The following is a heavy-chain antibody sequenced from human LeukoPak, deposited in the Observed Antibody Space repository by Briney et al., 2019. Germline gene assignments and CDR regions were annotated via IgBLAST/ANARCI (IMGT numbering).Heavy chain of an antibody. CDR2: ISAYNGDT. D-gene: IGHD1-1*01. CDR1: GYTFTSYG. Sequence: ASVKVSCKASGYTFTSYGINWVRQAPGQGLEWMGWISAYNGDTNYAQKLQGRVTMTTDTSTSTAYMDLRSLRSDDTAVYYCARDWNDSDRAYYFDHWGQGTLVTVSS. CDR3: ARDWNDSDRAYYFDH. V-gene: IGHV1-18*01. J-gene: IGHJ4*02.